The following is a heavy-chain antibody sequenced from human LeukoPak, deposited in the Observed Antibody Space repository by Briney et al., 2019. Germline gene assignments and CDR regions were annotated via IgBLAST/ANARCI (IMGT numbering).Heavy chain of an antibody. V-gene: IGHV4-39*07. J-gene: IGHJ4*02. CDR3: ASEGYYYDSSGLMDY. Sequence: SETLSLTCTVSGGSISISSYYWRWIRQPPGKGLEWLGWIYYSGSTYYNPSLKSRVTISVDTSKNQFSLKLSSVTAADAAVYFCASEGYYYDSSGLMDYWGQGTLVTVSS. D-gene: IGHD3-22*01. CDR1: GGSISISSYY. CDR2: IYYSGST.